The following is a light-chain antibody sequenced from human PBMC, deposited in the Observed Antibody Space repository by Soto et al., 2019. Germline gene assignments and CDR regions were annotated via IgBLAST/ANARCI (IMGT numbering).Light chain of an antibody. V-gene: IGKV3D-15*01. CDR3: QQYNNWPRT. Sequence: MTQSPSTLSGSVGDRVTLSCRASQYINTRLAWYQHRPGQAPRLLIYQTSIRAAGIPARFSGSGSGTEFTLTISSLQSEDFAVYYCQQYNNWPRTFGQGTKVDIK. J-gene: IGKJ1*01. CDR1: QYINTR. CDR2: QTS.